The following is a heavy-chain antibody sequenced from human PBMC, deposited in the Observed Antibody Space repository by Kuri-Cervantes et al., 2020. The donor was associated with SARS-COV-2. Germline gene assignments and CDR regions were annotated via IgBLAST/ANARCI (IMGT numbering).Heavy chain of an antibody. CDR3: ARGDPGGYLPSVVY. Sequence: ASVKVSCKASGYTFTGYYIHWVRQAPGQGLEWMGWMNPNSGNTGYAQKFQGRVTMTRNTSISTAYMELSSLRSEDTAVYYCARGDPGGYLPSVVYWGQGTLVTVSS. D-gene: IGHD1-26*01. V-gene: IGHV1-8*02. J-gene: IGHJ4*02. CDR1: GYTFTGYY. CDR2: MNPNSGNT.